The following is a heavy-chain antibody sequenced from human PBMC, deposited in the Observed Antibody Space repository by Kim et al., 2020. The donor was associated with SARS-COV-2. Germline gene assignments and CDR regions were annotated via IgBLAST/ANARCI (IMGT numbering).Heavy chain of an antibody. V-gene: IGHV4-59*08. CDR3: ARNHLPRGAYYYYYYGMDV. CDR2: IYYSGST. Sequence: SETLSLTCTVSGGSISSYYWSWIRQPPGKGLEWIGYIYYSGSTNYNPSLKSRATISVDTSKNQFSLKLSSVTAADTAVYYCARNHLPRGAYYYYYYGMDVWDQGATGTVFS. J-gene: IGHJ6*02. D-gene: IGHD3-10*01. CDR1: GGSISSYY.